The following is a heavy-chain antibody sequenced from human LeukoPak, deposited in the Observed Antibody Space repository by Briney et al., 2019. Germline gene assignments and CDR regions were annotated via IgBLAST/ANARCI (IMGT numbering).Heavy chain of an antibody. CDR1: TYTFTDYY. D-gene: IGHD3-10*01. CDR3: ARGGWVRGVLTRTGLDY. Sequence: RASVKVSCKASTYTFTDYYIHWVRQAPGQGLEWMGWINPNSGGTDYAQKFQGRVTMTRDTSISTAYMELSRLRSDDTAVYYCARGGWVRGVLTRTGLDYWGQGTLVTVSS. CDR2: INPNSGGT. V-gene: IGHV1-2*02. J-gene: IGHJ4*02.